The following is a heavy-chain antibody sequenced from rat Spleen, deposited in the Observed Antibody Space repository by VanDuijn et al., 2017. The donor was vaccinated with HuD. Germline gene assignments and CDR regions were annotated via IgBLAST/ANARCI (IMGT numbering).Heavy chain of an antibody. CDR3: ARENYYSGDY. V-gene: IGHV5-46*01. D-gene: IGHD1-1*01. CDR2: ITSGGSNT. Sequence: EVQLVESDGGLVQPGRSLKLSCAASGFSFSSFAMAWVRQAPKKGLEWVATITSGGSNTYYRDSVKGRFTISRDNAKSTLYLQMNSLRSEDTATYYCARENYYSGDYWGQGVKVTVSS. CDR1: GFSFSSFA. J-gene: IGHJ2*01.